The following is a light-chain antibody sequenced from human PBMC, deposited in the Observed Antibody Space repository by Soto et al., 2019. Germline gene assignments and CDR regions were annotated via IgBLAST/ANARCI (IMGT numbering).Light chain of an antibody. CDR2: EVS. V-gene: IGLV2-8*01. CDR1: SSDIGGYNY. Sequence: QSALTQPPSASGSPGQSVTISCTGTSSDIGGYNYVSWYQQHPGTAPKLIIYEVSQRPSGVPDRFSGSKSGNTASLTVSGLQAEDEADYYCSSYAGSNTFVVFGGGTKLTVL. J-gene: IGLJ2*01. CDR3: SSYAGSNTFVV.